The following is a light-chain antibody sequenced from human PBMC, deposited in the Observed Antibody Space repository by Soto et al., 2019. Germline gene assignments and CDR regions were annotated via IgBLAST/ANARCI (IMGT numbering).Light chain of an antibody. J-gene: IGKJ3*01. CDR3: QQYDDFSFS. CDR2: AAS. CDR1: QDISNY. Sequence: DLPMTQSPSSLSASVGDRVTITCQASQDISNYLNWYQQKPGKAPNLLIYAASNLEIGVPSRFSGSGSGTDFTLTISSLQPEDIATYYCQQYDDFSFSFGPGTRLDIK. V-gene: IGKV1-33*01.